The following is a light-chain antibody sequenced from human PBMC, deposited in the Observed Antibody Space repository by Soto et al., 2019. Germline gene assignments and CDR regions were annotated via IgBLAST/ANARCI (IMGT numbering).Light chain of an antibody. J-gene: IGKJ1*01. V-gene: IGKV1-5*01. CDR2: DAS. CDR1: QSIGRW. CDR3: QQYYTSWT. Sequence: IHITQNPSTLSASVGDSVTITCRASQSIGRWLAWYQQKPGKAPKVLIYDASNLPSGVPSRFSGSGSGTEFTLTISRLQPGDSAIYYCQQYYTSWTFGQGTKVDIK.